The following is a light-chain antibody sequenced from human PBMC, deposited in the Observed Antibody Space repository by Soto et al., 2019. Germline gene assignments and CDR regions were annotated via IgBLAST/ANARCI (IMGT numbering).Light chain of an antibody. CDR2: DVS. V-gene: IGLV2-14*01. J-gene: IGLJ1*01. CDR3: SAYTGSSTLLDD. Sequence: QSALTQPASVSGSPGQSITISCTGTSSDVGGYNYVSWYQQHPGKAPKLMIYDVSNRPSGVSNRFSGSKSGNTASLTISGLQAEEEADYYCSAYTGSSTLLDDFGTGTKLTVL. CDR1: SSDVGGYNY.